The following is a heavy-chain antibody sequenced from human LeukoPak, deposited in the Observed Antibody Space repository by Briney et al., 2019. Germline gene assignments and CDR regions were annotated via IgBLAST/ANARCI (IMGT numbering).Heavy chain of an antibody. CDR3: TRGGSDSSGKYYFDY. D-gene: IGHD3-22*01. J-gene: IGHJ4*02. CDR1: GFTFGDYA. CDR2: IRNKPYGGTT. Sequence: GGSLRLSCTDSGFTFGDYAMSWFRQAPGKGLEWVGFIRNKPYGGTTEYAASVKGRFTISRDDSKSIVYLQMNSLKTEDTAVYYCTRGGSDSSGKYYFDYWGQGTLVTVSS. V-gene: IGHV3-49*03.